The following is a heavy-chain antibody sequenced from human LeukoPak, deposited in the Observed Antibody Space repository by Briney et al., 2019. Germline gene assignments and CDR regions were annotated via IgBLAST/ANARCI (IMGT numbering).Heavy chain of an antibody. D-gene: IGHD6-13*01. CDR2: INPNSGGT. CDR3: ARSHLSIAAAGLDY. CDR1: GYTFTGYY. J-gene: IGHJ4*02. Sequence: ASVKVSCKASGYTFTGYYMHWVRQAPGQGLEWMGWINPNSGGTNYAQKFQGRVTMTRDTSISTAYMELSRLRSDDTAVYYCARSHLSIAAAGLDYWGQGTLVTVSS. V-gene: IGHV1-2*02.